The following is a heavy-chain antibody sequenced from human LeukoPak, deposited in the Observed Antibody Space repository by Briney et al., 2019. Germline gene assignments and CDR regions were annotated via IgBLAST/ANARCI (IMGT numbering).Heavy chain of an antibody. Sequence: SETLSLTCTVSCGSISSFYWSWIRQPAGKGLEWIGRIHTSGNTDYNPSLKSRVTMSIDTSKNQFSLKLRSVTAADTAVYFCAREGSMTSRPFVSNDYWGQGTLVTVSS. CDR3: AREGSMTSRPFVSNDY. D-gene: IGHD6-6*01. V-gene: IGHV4-4*07. J-gene: IGHJ4*02. CDR1: CGSISSFY. CDR2: IHTSGNT.